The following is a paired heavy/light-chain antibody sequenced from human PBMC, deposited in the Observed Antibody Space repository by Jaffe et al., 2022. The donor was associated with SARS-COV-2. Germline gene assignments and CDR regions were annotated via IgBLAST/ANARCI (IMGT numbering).Light chain of an antibody. CDR3: SSYTSSILYV. J-gene: IGLJ1*01. Sequence: QSALTQPASVSGSPGQSITISCTGTSSDVGGYNYVSWYQQHPGKAPKLMIYEVSNRPSGVSNRFSGSKSGNTASLTISGLQAEDEADYYCSSYTSSILYVFGTGTKVTVL. CDR1: SSDVGGYNY. V-gene: IGLV2-14*01. CDR2: EVS.
Heavy chain of an antibody. CDR3: AKDHSYDFWSGSYYYYGMDV. Sequence: EVQLVESGGGVVQPGGSLRLSCAASGFTFDDYAMHWVRQAPGKGLEWVSLISGDGGSTYYADSVKGRFTISRDNSKNSLYLQMNSLRTEDTALYYCAKDHSYDFWSGSYYYYGMDVWGQGTTVTVSS. CDR1: GFTFDDYA. D-gene: IGHD3-3*01. J-gene: IGHJ6*02. CDR2: ISGDGGST. V-gene: IGHV3-43*02.